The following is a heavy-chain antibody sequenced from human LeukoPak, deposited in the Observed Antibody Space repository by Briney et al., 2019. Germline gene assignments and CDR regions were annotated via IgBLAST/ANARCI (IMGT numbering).Heavy chain of an antibody. CDR1: GFTVSSNY. CDR3: ARMFGYGGLRGWFDP. Sequence: AGGSLRLSCAASGFTVSSNYMSWVRQAPGKGLEWVSVIYSGGSTYYADSVKGRFTISRDNSKNTLYLQMNSLRAEDTAVYYCARMFGYGGLRGWFDPWGQGTLVTASS. V-gene: IGHV3-53*01. CDR2: IYSGGST. J-gene: IGHJ5*02. D-gene: IGHD4-23*01.